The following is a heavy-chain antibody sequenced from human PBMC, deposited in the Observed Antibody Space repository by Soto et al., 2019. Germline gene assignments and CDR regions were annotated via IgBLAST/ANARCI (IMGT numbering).Heavy chain of an antibody. CDR3: ARGVVRRVIIQYTSFFDY. D-gene: IGHD3-10*01. CDR1: GGSFSDYY. V-gene: IGHV4-34*01. Sequence: SETLSLTCAVYGGSFSDYYWTWVRQAPGRGLEWIGEINHSGSTYYNPSLKSRVTISVDTSKNQFSLKLSSVTAADTAVYYCARGVVRRVIIQYTSFFDYWGQGTPVTVSS. J-gene: IGHJ4*02. CDR2: INHSGST.